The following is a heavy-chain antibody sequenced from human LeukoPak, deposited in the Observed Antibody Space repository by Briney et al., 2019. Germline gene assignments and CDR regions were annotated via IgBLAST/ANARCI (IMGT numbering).Heavy chain of an antibody. CDR3: ARGQLWSTMGDY. D-gene: IGHD5-18*01. CDR2: IIPLLGIG. Sequence: SVKVSCKASGGTFSSYAISWVRQAPGQGLEWMGRIIPLLGIGNYAQKFQGRVTITADKSTSTAYMELSSLRSEDTAVYYCARGQLWSTMGDYWGQGTLVTVSS. J-gene: IGHJ4*02. CDR1: GGTFSSYA. V-gene: IGHV1-69*04.